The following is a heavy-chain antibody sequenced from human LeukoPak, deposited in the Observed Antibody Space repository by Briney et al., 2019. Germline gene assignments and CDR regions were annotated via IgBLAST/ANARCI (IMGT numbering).Heavy chain of an antibody. Sequence: PGGSLRLSCAVSGFTFSSDWMSWVRQAPGKGLEWVATINQDGSGRDYVDSVKGRFTISRDNSKNMLYLQMSSLRADDTAVYYCVKTLKYYGLGRGLFDSWGQGILVTVSS. V-gene: IGHV3-7*02. J-gene: IGHJ4*02. CDR1: GFTFSSDW. D-gene: IGHD3-10*01. CDR2: INQDGSGR. CDR3: VKTLKYYGLGRGLFDS.